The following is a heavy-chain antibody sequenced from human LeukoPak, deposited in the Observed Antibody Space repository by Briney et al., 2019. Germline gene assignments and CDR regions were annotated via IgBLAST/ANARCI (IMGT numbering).Heavy chain of an antibody. D-gene: IGHD4-17*01. J-gene: IGHJ4*02. CDR3: ARATVTPAY. V-gene: IGHV3-11*01. CDR2: ISSSCSTI. Sequence: GGSLRLSCAASGFTFSDYYMSWIRQAPGKGLEWVSYISSSCSTIYYADSVKGRFTISRDIAKNSLYLQVNSLRAGDTRVFFCARATVTPAYWGQGTLVTAPS. CDR1: GFTFSDYY.